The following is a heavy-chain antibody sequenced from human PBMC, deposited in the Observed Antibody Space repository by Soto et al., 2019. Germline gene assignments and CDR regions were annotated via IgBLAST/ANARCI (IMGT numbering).Heavy chain of an antibody. D-gene: IGHD2-15*01. CDR1: GYTFTRYG. V-gene: IGHV1-18*01. CDR3: PRDVDIGHRPTGDWFDS. J-gene: IGHJ5*01. CDR2: ISANNGNT. Sequence: QVQLVQSGAEVKKPGASVKVSCKASGYTFTRYGISWVRQAPGQGLEWMGWISANNGNTNYAQKLPGRVTMTTETSTNTAYMELRSLRSDDTAVYYCPRDVDIGHRPTGDWFDSWGQGTLVTVSS.